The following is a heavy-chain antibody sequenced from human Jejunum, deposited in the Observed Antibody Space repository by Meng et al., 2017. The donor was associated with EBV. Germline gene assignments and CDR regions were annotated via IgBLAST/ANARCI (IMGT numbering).Heavy chain of an antibody. CDR1: GYTSTSSG. CDR3: ARVRPGGGWFDP. CDR2: INTNTGYP. Sequence: QVVQSGSEWKKPGASVKVSCKASGYTSTSSGINWVRQAPGQGLEWMGWINTNTGYPTYAQDFTGRFVFSLDTSVSTAYLQITSLSTEDNAVYYCARVRPGGGWFDPWGQGTLVTVSS. J-gene: IGHJ5*02. V-gene: IGHV7-4-1*02. D-gene: IGHD2-8*02.